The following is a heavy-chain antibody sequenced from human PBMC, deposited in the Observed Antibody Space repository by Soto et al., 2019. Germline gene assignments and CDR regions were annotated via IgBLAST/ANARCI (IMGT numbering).Heavy chain of an antibody. D-gene: IGHD2-21*02. CDR1: GGSLSGYY. J-gene: IGHJ6*02. CDR3: ARDLWGYCGTDCYPLDV. Sequence: PSETLSLTCTVYGGSLSGYYWSWIRQPPGKGLEWIGYMYNTGSTVYNPSFKSRVTISVDTSKNQFSLKLNSVTAADTAVYYCARDLWGYCGTDCYPLDVWGQGTTVT. V-gene: IGHV4-59*01. CDR2: MYNTGST.